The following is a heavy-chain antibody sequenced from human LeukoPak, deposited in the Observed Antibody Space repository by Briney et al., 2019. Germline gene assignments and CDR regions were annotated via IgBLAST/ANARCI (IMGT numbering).Heavy chain of an antibody. D-gene: IGHD6-13*01. Sequence: KPSETLSLTCTVSGGSISSSSYYWGWIRQPPGKGLEWIGSIYYSGSTYYNPSLKSRVTISVDTSKNQFSLKLSSVTAADTAVYYCATDSSRGYWGQGTLVTVSS. CDR2: IYYSGST. V-gene: IGHV4-39*07. CDR3: ATDSSRGY. CDR1: GGSISSSSYY. J-gene: IGHJ4*02.